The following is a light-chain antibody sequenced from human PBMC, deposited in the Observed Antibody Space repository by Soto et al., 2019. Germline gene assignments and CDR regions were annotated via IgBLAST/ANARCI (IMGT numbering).Light chain of an antibody. CDR3: CSYTTSNTRQIV. CDR2: DVS. CDR1: SSDVGGYNY. J-gene: IGLJ1*01. V-gene: IGLV2-14*01. Sequence: QPVLTQPASLSGSPGQSSTISCTGTSSDVGGYNYVSWYQQHPGKAPKFMIYDVSNRPSGVSNRFSGSKSGNTASLTISGLQAEDEADYYCCSYTTSNTRQIVFGTGTKVTVL.